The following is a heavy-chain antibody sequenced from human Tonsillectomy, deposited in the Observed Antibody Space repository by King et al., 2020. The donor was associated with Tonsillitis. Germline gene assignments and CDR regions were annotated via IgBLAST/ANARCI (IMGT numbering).Heavy chain of an antibody. J-gene: IGHJ6*02. V-gene: IGHV4-59*01. CDR1: GGSISSYY. Sequence: VQLQESGPGLVKPSETLSLTCTVSGGSISSYYWSWIRPPPGKGLEWIGYIYYSGSTNYNPSLRSRVTISVDTSKNQFSLKLSSVTAADTAVYYCERGLRYCDWLSPASYYGMDVWGQGTTVTVSS. CDR2: IYYSGST. D-gene: IGHD3-9*01. CDR3: ERGLRYCDWLSPASYYGMDV.